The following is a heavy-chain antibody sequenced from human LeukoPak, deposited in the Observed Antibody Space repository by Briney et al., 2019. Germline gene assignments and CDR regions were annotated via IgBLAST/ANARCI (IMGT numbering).Heavy chain of an antibody. Sequence: GGSLRLSCTASGFTFGDYAMRWVRQAPGKGLEWVGLIRSKAYGGTTEYAASVKGRFTISRDDSKSIAYLQMNSLKTEDTAVYYCARRGSGTYGSWFDPWGQGTLVTVSS. CDR1: GFTFGDYA. CDR3: ARRGSGTYGSWFDP. J-gene: IGHJ5*02. D-gene: IGHD2-2*01. V-gene: IGHV3-49*04. CDR2: IRSKAYGGTT.